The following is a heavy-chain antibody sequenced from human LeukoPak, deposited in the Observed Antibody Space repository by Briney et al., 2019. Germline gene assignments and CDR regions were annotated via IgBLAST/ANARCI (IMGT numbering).Heavy chain of an antibody. Sequence: GGSLRLSCAASGFTVGSNYMSWVRQAPGKGLEWVSVIYSGGSTYYADSVKGRFTISRDNSKNTLYLQMNSLRAEDTAVYYCARDSGGSMEFDYWGQGTLVTVSS. CDR1: GFTVGSNY. CDR3: ARDSGGSMEFDY. CDR2: IYSGGST. V-gene: IGHV3-66*01. D-gene: IGHD1-26*01. J-gene: IGHJ4*02.